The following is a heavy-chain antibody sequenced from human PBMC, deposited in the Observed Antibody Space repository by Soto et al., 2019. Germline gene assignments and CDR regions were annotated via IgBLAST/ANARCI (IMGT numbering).Heavy chain of an antibody. CDR3: AKDQGGGGSSSDY. V-gene: IGHV3-30*18. CDR1: GFTFSTYG. CDR2: ISFDGSNK. D-gene: IGHD3-16*01. Sequence: QVQLVESGGGVVQPGRSLRLSCAASGFTFSTYGMHWVRQAPGKGLEWVAVISFDGSNKNYGDSVKGRFTISRDNSKNPLYLKRNSLRAEDRVVYYCAKDQGGGGSSSDYWGQGTLVTVSS. J-gene: IGHJ4*02.